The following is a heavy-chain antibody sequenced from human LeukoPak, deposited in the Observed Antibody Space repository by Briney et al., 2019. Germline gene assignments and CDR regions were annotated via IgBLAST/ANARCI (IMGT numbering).Heavy chain of an antibody. CDR3: ARKKGGTFDY. CDR2: IYYSGTT. CDR1: DGSVGSVGYY. D-gene: IGHD1-1*01. V-gene: IGHV4-39*01. Sequence: SETLSLTCTVSDGSVGSVGYYWGWIRQPPGKGLEWIGSIYYSGTTYYNPSLASRVTIFVDTSKNQFSLKLSSVTAADTAVYYCARKKGGTFDYWGQGTLVTVSS. J-gene: IGHJ4*02.